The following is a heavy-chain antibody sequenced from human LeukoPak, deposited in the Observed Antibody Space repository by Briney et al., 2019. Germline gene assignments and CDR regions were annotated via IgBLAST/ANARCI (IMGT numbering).Heavy chain of an antibody. Sequence: ASVNVSCKASGYTFTGYYMHWVRQAPGQGLEWMGCINPNSGGTNYAQKFQGRVTMTRNTSISTAYMELSSLRSEDTAVYYCARGRGGGYFDWLPLINWFDPWGQGTLVTVSS. CDR3: ARGRGGGYFDWLPLINWFDP. D-gene: IGHD3-9*01. V-gene: IGHV1-2*02. CDR1: GYTFTGYY. CDR2: INPNSGGT. J-gene: IGHJ5*02.